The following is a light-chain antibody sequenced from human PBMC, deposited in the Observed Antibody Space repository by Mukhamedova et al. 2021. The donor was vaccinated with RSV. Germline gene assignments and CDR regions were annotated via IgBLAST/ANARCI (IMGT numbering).Light chain of an antibody. CDR3: SSYTGSTPLNWV. J-gene: IGLJ3*02. Sequence: QHPGKAPKLIIYEVSYRPSGVSNRFSGSKSGNTASLTISGLQAEDEADYFCSSYTGSTPLNWVFGGGTKLTVL. V-gene: IGLV2-14*01. CDR2: EVS.